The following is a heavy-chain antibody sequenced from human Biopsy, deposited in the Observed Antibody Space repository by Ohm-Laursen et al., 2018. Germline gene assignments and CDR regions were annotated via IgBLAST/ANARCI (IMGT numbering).Heavy chain of an antibody. J-gene: IGHJ1*01. CDR1: GGSFTGHY. Sequence: SQTLSLTCTVSGGSFTGHYWTWIRQPPGKGLVWIGHISHTGYTSYKSSLKSRVTISLDTSRKHFPLRLTSLAAADTAVYYCARGSNEYGGLYFPHWGQGTLVTVSS. D-gene: IGHD4-23*01. V-gene: IGHV4-59*11. CDR3: ARGSNEYGGLYFPH. CDR2: ISHTGYT.